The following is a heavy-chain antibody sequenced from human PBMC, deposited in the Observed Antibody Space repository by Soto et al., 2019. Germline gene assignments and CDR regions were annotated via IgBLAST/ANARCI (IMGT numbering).Heavy chain of an antibody. CDR3: ARDGGSGWYGDFDY. D-gene: IGHD6-19*01. CDR1: GGSISSYY. V-gene: IGHV4-59*01. Sequence: SETLSLTCTVSGGSISSYYWSWIRQPPGKGLEWIGYIYYSGSTNYNPSLKSRVTISVDTSKNQFSLKLSSVTAADTAVYYCARDGGSGWYGDFDYWGQGALVTVSS. J-gene: IGHJ4*02. CDR2: IYYSGST.